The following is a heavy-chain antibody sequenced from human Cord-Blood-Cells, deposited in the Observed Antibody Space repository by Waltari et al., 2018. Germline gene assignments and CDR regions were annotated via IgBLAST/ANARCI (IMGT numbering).Heavy chain of an antibody. D-gene: IGHD6-13*01. V-gene: IGHV3-23*01. J-gene: IGHJ4*02. CDR1: GFTFSSYA. CDR3: ARSSIAAERTFDY. Sequence: EVQLLESGGGLVQPGGSLRLSCAASGFTFSSYAMRWVRQAPGKGLEWVSAISGSGGSTYYADSVKGRFTISRDNSKNTLYLQMNSLRAEDTAVYYCARSSIAAERTFDYWGQGTLVTVSS. CDR2: ISGSGGST.